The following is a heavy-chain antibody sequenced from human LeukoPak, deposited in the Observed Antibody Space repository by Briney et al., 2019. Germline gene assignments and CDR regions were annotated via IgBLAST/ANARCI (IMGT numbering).Heavy chain of an antibody. CDR1: GGSISSYY. CDR2: IYYSGST. J-gene: IGHJ6*02. Sequence: SETLSLTCTVSGGSISSYYWSWIRQPPGKGLEWVGYIYYSGSTNYNPSLKSRVTISVDTSKNQFSLKLSSVTAADTAVYYCARDSMDYYYYYGMDVWGQGTTVTVS. V-gene: IGHV4-59*01. CDR3: ARDSMDYYYYYGMDV.